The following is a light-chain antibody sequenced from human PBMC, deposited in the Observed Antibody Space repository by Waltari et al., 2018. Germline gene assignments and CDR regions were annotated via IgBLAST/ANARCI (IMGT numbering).Light chain of an antibody. CDR2: GAS. CDR3: QHYVSLPVT. J-gene: IGKJ1*01. Sequence: DIVLTQSPGTLSLSPGERATLSCRASQSVGRSLAWSQQKPGQAPRLLIYGASIRATGIPARFSGGGSGTDFCLTISRLESQDFSAYHCQHYVSLPVTFGQGTKVEIK. CDR1: QSVGRS. V-gene: IGKV3-20*01.